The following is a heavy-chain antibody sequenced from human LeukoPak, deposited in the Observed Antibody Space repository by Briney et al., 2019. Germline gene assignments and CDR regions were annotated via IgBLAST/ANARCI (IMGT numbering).Heavy chain of an antibody. Sequence: PGGSLRLSCAASGFTFSSYGMHWVRQAPGKGLEWVAFIRYDGSNKYYADSVKGRFTISRDNSKNTLYLQMNSLRAKDTAVYYCAKARMRIVPGGGYTFWGQGTLVTVSS. J-gene: IGHJ4*02. V-gene: IGHV3-30*02. CDR1: GFTFSSYG. CDR2: IRYDGSNK. CDR3: AKARMRIVPGGGYTF. D-gene: IGHD5-24*01.